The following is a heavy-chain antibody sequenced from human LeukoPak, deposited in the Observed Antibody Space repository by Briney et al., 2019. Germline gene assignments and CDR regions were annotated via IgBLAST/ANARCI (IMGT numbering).Heavy chain of an antibody. Sequence: GASVKVSCKASGYTFTSYDINWVRQATGQGLEWMGWMNPNSGNTGYAQKFQGRVTITRNTSISTAYMELSSLRSEDTAVYYCARGGELRDYYYYMDVWGKGTTVTVSS. CDR1: GYTFTSYD. CDR2: MNPNSGNT. D-gene: IGHD1-26*01. CDR3: ARGGELRDYYYYMDV. V-gene: IGHV1-8*03. J-gene: IGHJ6*03.